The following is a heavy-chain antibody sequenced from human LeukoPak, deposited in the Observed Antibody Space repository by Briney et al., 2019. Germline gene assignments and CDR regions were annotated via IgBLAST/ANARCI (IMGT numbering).Heavy chain of an antibody. CDR3: ARDRVVAPLNWFDP. V-gene: IGHV4-31*03. D-gene: IGHD2-21*01. J-gene: IGHJ5*02. CDR1: GGSISSGGYY. CDR2: IYYSGST. Sequence: SETLSLTCTVSGGSISSGGYYWSWIRQHPGKGLEWIGYIYYSGSTYYNPSLKSRVTISVDTSKNQFSLKLSSVTAADTAVYYCARDRVVAPLNWFDPWAREPWSPSPQ.